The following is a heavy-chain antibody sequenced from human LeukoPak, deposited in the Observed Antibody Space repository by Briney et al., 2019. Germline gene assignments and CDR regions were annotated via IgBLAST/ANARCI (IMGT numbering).Heavy chain of an antibody. Sequence: GRSLRVSCAASGLTFSSYGMHWVRQAPGKWLEWVAVISYDGSNKYYADSVKGRFTISRDNSKNTLYLQMNSLRAEDTAVYYCAKDRLGQTPYYFDYWGQGTLVTVSS. V-gene: IGHV3-30*18. CDR3: AKDRLGQTPYYFDY. CDR2: ISYDGSNK. CDR1: GLTFSSYG. D-gene: IGHD1-26*01. J-gene: IGHJ4*02.